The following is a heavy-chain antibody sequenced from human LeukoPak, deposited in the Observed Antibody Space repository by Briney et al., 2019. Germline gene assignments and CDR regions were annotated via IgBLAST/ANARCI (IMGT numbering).Heavy chain of an antibody. J-gene: IGHJ5*02. CDR2: IYSGGST. Sequence: GGSLRLSCAASGFTVSSNYMSWVRQAPGKGLEWVSVIYSGGSTYYADSVKGRFTISRDSSKNTLYLQMNYLRAEDTAVYYCAKDPTSVGGRHDWLLDSWGQGTLVTVSS. V-gene: IGHV3-53*01. D-gene: IGHD3-9*01. CDR3: AKDPTSVGGRHDWLLDS. CDR1: GFTVSSNY.